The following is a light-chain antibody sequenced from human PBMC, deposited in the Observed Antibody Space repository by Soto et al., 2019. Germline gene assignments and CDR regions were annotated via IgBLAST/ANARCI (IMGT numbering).Light chain of an antibody. Sequence: QSVLTQPASISGFLGESVTFTRTGTSMTVVAYNYDSSYQQHHPGEAPKLIIYDVSHRPSGVSNRFSGSKSGNTASLTISGLQTEDEADYYCSSYTSATTYGFGTGTKVTVL. V-gene: IGLV2-14*03. CDR2: DVS. J-gene: IGLJ1*01. CDR1: SMTVVAYNY. CDR3: SSYTSATTYG.